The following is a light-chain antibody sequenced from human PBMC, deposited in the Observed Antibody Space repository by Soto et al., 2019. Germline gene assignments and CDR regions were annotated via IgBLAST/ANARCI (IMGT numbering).Light chain of an antibody. CDR3: SSYTDSSTVI. V-gene: IGLV2-14*01. J-gene: IGLJ2*01. Sequence: QSVLTQPASVSGSPGQSITISCTGTSSDVGGYNYVSWYQQHPDKAPKLMIYEVSNRPSGVSNRLSGSKSGNTASLTISGLQAEDEATYSCSSYTDSSTVIFGGGTKLTVL. CDR2: EVS. CDR1: SSDVGGYNY.